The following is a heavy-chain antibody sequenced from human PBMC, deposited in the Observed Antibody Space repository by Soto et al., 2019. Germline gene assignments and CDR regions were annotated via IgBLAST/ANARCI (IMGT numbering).Heavy chain of an antibody. CDR2: IIPIFGTA. D-gene: IGHD1-1*01. CDR3: ASPTKPLYYYYGMDV. J-gene: IGHJ6*02. V-gene: IGHV1-69*12. CDR1: GGTFSSYA. Sequence: QVQLVQSGAEVKKPGSSVKVSCKASGGTFSSYAISWVRQAPGQGLEWMGGIIPIFGTANYAQKFQGRVTXXADESTSTDYMELSSLRSEDTAVYYCASPTKPLYYYYGMDVWGQGTTVTVSS.